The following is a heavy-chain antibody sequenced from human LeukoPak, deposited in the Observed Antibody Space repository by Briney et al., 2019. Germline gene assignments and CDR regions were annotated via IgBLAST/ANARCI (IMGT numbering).Heavy chain of an antibody. V-gene: IGHV4-4*02. CDR1: GGSISSSNW. CDR2: IYHSGST. J-gene: IGHJ5*02. D-gene: IGHD3-3*01. CDR3: AFWSGYYSSWFDP. Sequence: KPSETLSLTCAVSGGSISSSNWWNWVRQPPGKGLEWIGEIYHSGSTNYNPSLKSRVTISVDKSKNQFSLKVTSVTAADAGVYYCAFWSGYYSSWFDPWGQGILVTVSS.